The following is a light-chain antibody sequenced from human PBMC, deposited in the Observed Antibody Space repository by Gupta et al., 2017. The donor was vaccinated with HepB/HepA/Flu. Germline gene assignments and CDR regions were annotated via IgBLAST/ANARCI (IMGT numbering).Light chain of an antibody. CDR2: GAS. J-gene: IGKJ1*01. CDR3: QRYKTSPTWT. Sequence: EIVLTQSPGTLSLSPGERATLSCRASQSVTSYLAWYQQKPGQAPRLLIYGASSRATGIPDRFSGSGSGTDFTLTISRREQEDFAVYYCQRYKTSPTWTFGQGTKVEIK. V-gene: IGKV3-20*01. CDR1: QSVTSY.